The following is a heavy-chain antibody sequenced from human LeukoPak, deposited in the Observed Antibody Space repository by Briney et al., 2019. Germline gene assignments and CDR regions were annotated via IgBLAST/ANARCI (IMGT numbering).Heavy chain of an antibody. Sequence: GGSLRLSCAASGFTFSSYDMHWVRQATGKGLEWVSAIGTAGDTYYPGSVKGRFTISRENAKNSLYLQMNSLRAGDTAVYFCARRGYSYGYGHDAFDIWGQGTMVTVSS. CDR3: ARRGYSYGYGHDAFDI. CDR1: GFTFSSYD. V-gene: IGHV3-13*01. CDR2: IGTAGDT. J-gene: IGHJ3*02. D-gene: IGHD5-18*01.